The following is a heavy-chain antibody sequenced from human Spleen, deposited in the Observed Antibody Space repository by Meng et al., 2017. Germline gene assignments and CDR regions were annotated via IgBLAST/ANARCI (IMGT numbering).Heavy chain of an antibody. Sequence: GESLKISCKASGYTFTSYAMHWVRQAPGQRLEWMGWINAGNGNTKYSQKFQGRVTITRDTSASTAYMELSSLRSEDTAVYYCARDRYSSSWYLRYYYYGMDVWGQGTTVTVSS. V-gene: IGHV1-3*01. CDR3: ARDRYSSSWYLRYYYYGMDV. D-gene: IGHD6-13*01. CDR1: GYTFTSYA. J-gene: IGHJ6*02. CDR2: INAGNGNT.